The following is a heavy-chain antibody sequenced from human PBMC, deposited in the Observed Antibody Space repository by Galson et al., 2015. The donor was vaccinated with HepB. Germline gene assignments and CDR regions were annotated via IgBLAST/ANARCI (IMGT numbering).Heavy chain of an antibody. V-gene: IGHV1-24*01. CDR3: ASRIGRPNYFDY. Sequence: SVKVSCKVSGYTLTELSMHWVRQAPGKGLEWMGGFDPEDGETIYAQKFQGRVTMTEDTSTDTAYMELSSLRSEDTAVYYCASRIGRPNYFDYWGQGTLVTVSS. CDR1: GYTLTELS. D-gene: IGHD1-1*01. CDR2: FDPEDGET. J-gene: IGHJ4*02.